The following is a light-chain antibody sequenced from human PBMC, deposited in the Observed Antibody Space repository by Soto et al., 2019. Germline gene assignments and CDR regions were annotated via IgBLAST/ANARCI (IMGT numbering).Light chain of an antibody. Sequence: DIVMTQSPLSLPVTPGEPASISCRSSQSLLHSNGYNYLDWYVQKPGQSPQLLIYLGSNRASGVPDRFSGSGSGTDFTLKINRVEAEDVGVYYCMQALQTPRTFGQGTKLEIK. V-gene: IGKV2-28*01. CDR1: QSLLHSNGYNY. CDR2: LGS. CDR3: MQALQTPRT. J-gene: IGKJ2*02.